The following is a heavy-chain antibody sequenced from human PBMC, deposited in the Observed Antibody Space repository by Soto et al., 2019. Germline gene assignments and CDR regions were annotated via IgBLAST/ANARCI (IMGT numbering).Heavy chain of an antibody. CDR3: ARGYSYGYVDY. D-gene: IGHD5-18*01. Sequence: ASVKVSCKASGYTFTTYTMHWVRQAPGQRLEWMGWINAGNGNTKYSQKFQGRVTIARDTSASTAYMELSSLRSEDTAVYYCARGYSYGYVDYWGQGTLVTVSS. CDR2: INAGNGNT. CDR1: GYTFTTYT. V-gene: IGHV1-3*01. J-gene: IGHJ4*02.